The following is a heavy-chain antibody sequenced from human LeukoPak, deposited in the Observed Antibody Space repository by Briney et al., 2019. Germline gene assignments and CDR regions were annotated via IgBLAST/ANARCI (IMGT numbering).Heavy chain of an antibody. CDR2: ISAYNSNT. Sequence: GASVKVSCKASGYTFTSYGISWVRQAPGQGLEWMGWISAYNSNTNYAQKLQGRVTMTTDTSTSTAYMELRSLRSDDTAVYYCARAIAVASRPPYDYWGQGTLVTVSS. D-gene: IGHD6-19*01. CDR3: ARAIAVASRPPYDY. V-gene: IGHV1-18*01. J-gene: IGHJ4*02. CDR1: GYTFTSYG.